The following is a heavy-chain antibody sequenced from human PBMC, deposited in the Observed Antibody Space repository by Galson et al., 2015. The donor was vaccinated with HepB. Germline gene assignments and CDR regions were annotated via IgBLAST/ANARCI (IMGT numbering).Heavy chain of an antibody. CDR2: IWYDGSNK. V-gene: IGHV3-33*01. J-gene: IGHJ4*02. D-gene: IGHD3-3*01. CDR3: ARDRILERGFDY. Sequence: SLRLSCAASGFTFSSYGMHWVRQAPGKGLEWVAVIWYDGSNKYYADSVKGRFTISRDNSKNTLYLQMNSLRAEDTAVYYCARDRILERGFDYWGQGTLVTVSS. CDR1: GFTFSSYG.